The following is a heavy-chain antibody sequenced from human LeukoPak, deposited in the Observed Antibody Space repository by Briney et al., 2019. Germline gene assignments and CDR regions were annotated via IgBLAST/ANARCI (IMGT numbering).Heavy chain of an antibody. CDR1: GGTFSSYA. V-gene: IGHV1-69*04. Sequence: GSSVKVSCKASGGTFSSYAISWVRQAPGQGLEWMGRIIPILGIANYAQKFQGRVTITADKSTSTAYMELSSLRSEDTAVYYCASRRDVDTAMAPGWYFDLWGRGTLVTVSS. CDR3: ASRRDVDTAMAPGWYFDL. CDR2: IIPILGIA. J-gene: IGHJ2*01. D-gene: IGHD5-18*01.